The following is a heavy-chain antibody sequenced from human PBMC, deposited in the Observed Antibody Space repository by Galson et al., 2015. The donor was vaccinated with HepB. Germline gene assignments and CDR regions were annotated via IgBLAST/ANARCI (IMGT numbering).Heavy chain of an antibody. V-gene: IGHV1-3*01. CDR3: ARVASSSWFGT. Sequence: SVKVSCKASGYTFTNYAMHWVRQAPGQRLEWMGWVNAGNGNTKYSQKFQDRVTITRDTSASTAYMELSSLRSEDTAVYFCARVASSSWFGTWGQGTLVTVSS. D-gene: IGHD2-2*01. J-gene: IGHJ5*02. CDR2: VNAGNGNT. CDR1: GYTFTNYA.